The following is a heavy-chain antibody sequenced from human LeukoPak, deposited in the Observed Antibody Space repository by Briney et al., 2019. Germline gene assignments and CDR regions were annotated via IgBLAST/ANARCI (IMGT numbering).Heavy chain of an antibody. D-gene: IGHD6-19*01. Sequence: GRSLRLSCAASGFTFNDYCMPWVRQPPGKGLEWVAFMKEDGSNIFYVDSVKGRFTISRYNAKNSLYLQMNSLRVEDTALYYCARGVGWFDYWGQGSLVTVSS. V-gene: IGHV3-7*01. CDR1: GFTFNDYC. CDR2: MKEDGSNI. J-gene: IGHJ4*02. CDR3: ARGVGWFDY.